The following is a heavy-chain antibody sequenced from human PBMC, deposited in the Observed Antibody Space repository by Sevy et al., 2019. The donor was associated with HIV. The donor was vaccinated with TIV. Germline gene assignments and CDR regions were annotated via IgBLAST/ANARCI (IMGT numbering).Heavy chain of an antibody. D-gene: IGHD3-16*02. V-gene: IGHV3-72*01. Sequence: GGSLRLSCAASGFTFSDHYMDWVRQAPGKGLEWVGRTRNKANSYTTEYAASVKGRFTISRDDSKNSLYLQMNSLKTEETAVYYCAREYYDYIWGSYRYTEYFDYWGQGTLVTVSS. CDR1: GFTFSDHY. J-gene: IGHJ4*02. CDR3: AREYYDYIWGSYRYTEYFDY. CDR2: TRNKANSYTT.